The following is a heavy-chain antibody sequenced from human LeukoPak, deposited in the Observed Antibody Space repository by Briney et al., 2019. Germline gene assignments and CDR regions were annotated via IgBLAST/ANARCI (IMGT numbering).Heavy chain of an antibody. CDR3: ARDQYDTWSRRGNFDS. J-gene: IGHJ4*02. CDR1: GFTFSSYW. D-gene: IGHD3-3*01. CDR2: IKQDGSEK. V-gene: IGHV3-7*03. Sequence: GGSLRLSCAASGFTFSSYWMSWVRQAPGKGLEWVANIKQDGSEKYYVDSVKGRFTISRDNTKNSLYLQMNSPRAEDTAVFYCARDQYDTWSRRGNFDSWGQGTLVIVSS.